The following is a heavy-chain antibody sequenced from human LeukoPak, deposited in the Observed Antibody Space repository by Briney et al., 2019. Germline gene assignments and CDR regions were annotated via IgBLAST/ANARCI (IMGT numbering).Heavy chain of an antibody. J-gene: IGHJ4*02. CDR2: ISYDGSNK. CDR1: GFTFSSYA. CDR3: ARDRITMIRALLGTFDH. D-gene: IGHD3-10*01. V-gene: IGHV3-30*04. Sequence: GGSLRLSCAASGFTFSSYAMHWVRQAPGKGLEWVAVISYDGSNKYYADSGKGRFTISRANSKNTLSLQMNSLRAEDTGVYYCARDRITMIRALLGTFDHWGQGTLVTVSS.